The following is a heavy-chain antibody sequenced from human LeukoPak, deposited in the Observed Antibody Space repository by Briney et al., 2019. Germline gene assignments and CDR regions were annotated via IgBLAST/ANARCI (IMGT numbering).Heavy chain of an antibody. CDR2: INHSGST. Sequence: SETLSLTCAVYGGSFSGYYWSWIRQPPGKGLEWIGEINHSGSTNYNPSLKSRVTISVDTSKNQFSLKLSSVTAADTAVYYCARTESIARQFDPWGQGTLVTVSS. J-gene: IGHJ5*02. D-gene: IGHD6-6*01. CDR3: ARTESIARQFDP. V-gene: IGHV4-34*01. CDR1: GGSFSGYY.